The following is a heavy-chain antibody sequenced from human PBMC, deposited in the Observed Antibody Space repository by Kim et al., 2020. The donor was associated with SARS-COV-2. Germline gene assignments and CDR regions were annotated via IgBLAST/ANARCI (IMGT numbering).Heavy chain of an antibody. Sequence: GGSLRLSCAASGFTFSSYAMHWVRQAPGKGLEWVAVISYDGSNKYYADSVKGRFTISRDNSKNTLYLQMNSLRAENTAVYYCARARSTYCSSRRQGVCDFDPWGQGTLVTVSS. D-gene: IGHD2-2*01. CDR3: ARARSTYCSSRRQGVCDFDP. J-gene: IGHJ5*02. CDR1: GFTFSSYA. V-gene: IGHV3-30-3*01. CDR2: ISYDGSNK.